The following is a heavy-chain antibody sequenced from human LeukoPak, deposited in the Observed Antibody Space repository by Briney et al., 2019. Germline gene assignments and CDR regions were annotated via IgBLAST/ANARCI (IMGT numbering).Heavy chain of an antibody. V-gene: IGHV4-39*01. Sequence: SETLSLTCTVSGDSISSSGNFWGWVRQPPGRGLEWIASTYYSRNTYYNPSLKSRVTISVDTSKNQFSPKLSSVTAADTAVYYCARHEEEDGYNAKTFDYWGQGTLVTVSS. CDR2: TYYSRNT. CDR3: ARHEEEDGYNAKTFDY. D-gene: IGHD5-24*01. J-gene: IGHJ4*02. CDR1: GDSISSSGNF.